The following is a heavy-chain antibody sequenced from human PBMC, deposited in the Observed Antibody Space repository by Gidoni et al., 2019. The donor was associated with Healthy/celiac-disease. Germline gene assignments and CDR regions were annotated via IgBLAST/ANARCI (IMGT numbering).Heavy chain of an antibody. D-gene: IGHD3-3*01. CDR2: ISSSSSTI. V-gene: IGHV3-48*02. CDR1: GFTFSNYS. J-gene: IGHJ4*02. CDR3: AREGRYYETFHFDY. Sequence: LVQPGGSLRLSCAASGFTFSNYSMNWVRQAPGKGLEWVSYISSSSSTIYYADSVKGRFTISRDNAKNSLYLQMNSLRDEDTAVYYCAREGRYYETFHFDYWGQGTLVTVSS.